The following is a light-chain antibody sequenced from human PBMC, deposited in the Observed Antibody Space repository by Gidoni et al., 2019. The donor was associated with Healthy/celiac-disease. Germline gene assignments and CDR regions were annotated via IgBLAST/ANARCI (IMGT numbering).Light chain of an antibody. CDR1: QSVSSN. Sequence: EIVMTQSPATLSVSPGERATLSCRASQSVSSNLAWYQQKPGQAPRLLIYGASTRATGSPARFSGSGSGTEFTLTISSLQSEDFAVYYCQQYNNWPRVTFXPXTKVDIK. J-gene: IGKJ3*01. V-gene: IGKV3-15*01. CDR2: GAS. CDR3: QQYNNWPRVT.